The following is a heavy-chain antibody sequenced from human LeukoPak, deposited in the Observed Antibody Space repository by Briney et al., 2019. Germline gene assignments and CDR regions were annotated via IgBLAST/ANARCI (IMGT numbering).Heavy chain of an antibody. CDR1: GFTFSNYP. D-gene: IGHD4-17*01. V-gene: IGHV3-23*01. CDR2: ISSTGDST. J-gene: IGHJ5*02. CDR3: AKGATVTTPYFDH. Sequence: TGGSLRLSCVGSGFTFSNYPMTWVRQAPAQGLDLVSVISSTGDSTYYADSVKGRFTISRDTLKNTLYLQMNSLRAEDTAVYYCAKGATVTTPYFDHWGQGTLVTVSS.